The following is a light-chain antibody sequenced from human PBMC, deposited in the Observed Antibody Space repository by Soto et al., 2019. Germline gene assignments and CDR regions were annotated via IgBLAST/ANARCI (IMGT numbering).Light chain of an antibody. Sequence: IQLTQSPSSLSASVGDRVTISCRASQGISSYLAWYQQKPGKAPKLLIYAASALQSGVPSRFSGSGSGTDFTLTIGCLQSEDLATYYCQQYYTYPWTFGQGTKVDIK. CDR2: AAS. J-gene: IGKJ1*01. CDR3: QQYYTYPWT. CDR1: QGISSY. V-gene: IGKV1-9*01.